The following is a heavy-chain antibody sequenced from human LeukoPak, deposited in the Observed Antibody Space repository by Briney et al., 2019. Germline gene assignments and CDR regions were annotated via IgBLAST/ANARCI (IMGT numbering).Heavy chain of an antibody. CDR2: ISTSGSYI. V-gene: IGHV3-21*04. CDR3: AKDRGRYYDSNGYYRGYYFDS. CDR1: GFTFSTYS. J-gene: IGHJ4*02. Sequence: GGSLRLSCAASGFTFSTYSMNWVRQAPGKGLEWVSSISTSGSYIYYADSVRGRFAISRDDAKNTLYLQMSSLRAEDTAVYYCAKDRGRYYDSNGYYRGYYFDSWGQGILVTVST. D-gene: IGHD3-22*01.